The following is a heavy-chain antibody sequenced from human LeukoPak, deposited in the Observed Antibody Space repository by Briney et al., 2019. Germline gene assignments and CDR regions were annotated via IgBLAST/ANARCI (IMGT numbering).Heavy chain of an antibody. D-gene: IGHD4-23*01. CDR2: IYPGDSDT. Sequence: GESLKISFKGSGYSFTSYWIGWVRQMPGKGLGLMGIIYPGDSDTRYSPSFQGQVTLSADNTISTAYLQWSRLKASDTAMYYCARQVNSEDYYYYYMDVWGKGTTVTVSS. V-gene: IGHV5-51*01. J-gene: IGHJ6*03. CDR1: GYSFTSYW. CDR3: ARQVNSEDYYYYYMDV.